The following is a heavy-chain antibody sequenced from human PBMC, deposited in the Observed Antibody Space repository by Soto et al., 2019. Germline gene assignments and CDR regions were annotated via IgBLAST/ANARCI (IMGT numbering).Heavy chain of an antibody. CDR2: MNPNSGNT. D-gene: IGHD4-4*01. CDR1: GYTFTSYD. J-gene: IGHJ6*03. CDR3: ARGSSPYYDYSINAIYYYYYMDV. Sequence: ASVKVSCKASGYTFTSYDINWVRQATGQGLEWMGWMNPNSGNTGYAQKFQGRVTMTRNTSISTAYMELSSLRSEDTAVYYCARGSSPYYDYSINAIYYYYYMDVWGKGTTVTVSS. V-gene: IGHV1-8*01.